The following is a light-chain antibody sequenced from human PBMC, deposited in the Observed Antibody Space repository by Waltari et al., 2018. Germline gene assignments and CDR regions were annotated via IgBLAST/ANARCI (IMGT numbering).Light chain of an antibody. J-gene: IGLJ3*02. CDR2: RSD. V-gene: IGLV1-44*01. Sequence: QSVLTQPPSASGTPGQRVTISCSGSSSNIGNNLVNWYQQVPGKVPKLVIYRSDQRPAGVTDRFSGSKSGTSASLAINGLQSEDEADYYYAAWDDSMHGHWVFGGGTKVTVL. CDR1: SSNIGNNL. CDR3: AAWDDSMHGHWV.